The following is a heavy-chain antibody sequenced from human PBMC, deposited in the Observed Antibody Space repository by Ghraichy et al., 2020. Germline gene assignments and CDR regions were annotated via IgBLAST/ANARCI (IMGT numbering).Heavy chain of an antibody. CDR3: ARVPSGWLKNKYYYMDV. V-gene: IGHV4-34*01. Sequence: SETLSLTCAVYGGSFSGYYWSWIRQPPGKGLEWIGEINHSGSTNYNPSLKSRVTISVDTSKNQFSLKLSSVTAADTAVYYCARVPSGWLKNKYYYMDVWGKGTTVTVSS. D-gene: IGHD6-19*01. CDR2: INHSGST. J-gene: IGHJ6*03. CDR1: GGSFSGYY.